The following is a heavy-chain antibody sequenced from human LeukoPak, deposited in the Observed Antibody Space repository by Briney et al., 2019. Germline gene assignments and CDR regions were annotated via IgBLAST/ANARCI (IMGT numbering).Heavy chain of an antibody. CDR2: ISRGTYI. D-gene: IGHD2/OR15-2a*01. Sequence: GGSLRLSCVASGFTFSRFEMNWVRQAPGKGLEWISHISRGTYIAYADSVKGRFSISRDNAKNSLYLQMNSLGAEDTAVYYCAKGGNIRVLDYYYYMDVWGKGTTVTVSS. J-gene: IGHJ6*03. CDR1: GFTFSRFE. V-gene: IGHV3-48*03. CDR3: AKGGNIRVLDYYYYMDV.